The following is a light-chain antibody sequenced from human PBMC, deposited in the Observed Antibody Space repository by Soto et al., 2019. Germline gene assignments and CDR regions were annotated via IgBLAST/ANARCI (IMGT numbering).Light chain of an antibody. CDR3: ATWDDSLNSRVI. CDR1: SSNIGINT. Sequence: QSVLTQPPSASGTPGQRVTISCSGSSSNIGINTVNWYQHVPGTAPKLLIYSNNHRPSGVPARFSGSNSGTSASLAISGLQSEDEADYYCATWDDSLNSRVIFGGGTKVTVL. CDR2: SNN. J-gene: IGLJ2*01. V-gene: IGLV1-44*01.